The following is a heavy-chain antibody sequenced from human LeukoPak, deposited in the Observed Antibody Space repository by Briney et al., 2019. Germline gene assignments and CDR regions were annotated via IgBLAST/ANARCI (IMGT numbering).Heavy chain of an antibody. CDR2: IGIAGDT. CDR1: GFTFSSYD. J-gene: IGHJ3*02. Sequence: GGSLRFSCAASGFTFSSYDMHWVRQPTGKGLEWVSGIGIAGDTYYAGSVKGRFTISRENAKNSLYLQMNSLRAGDTAVYYCARGYVAFDIWGQGTMVTVSS. CDR3: ARGYVAFDI. D-gene: IGHD2-15*01. V-gene: IGHV3-13*01.